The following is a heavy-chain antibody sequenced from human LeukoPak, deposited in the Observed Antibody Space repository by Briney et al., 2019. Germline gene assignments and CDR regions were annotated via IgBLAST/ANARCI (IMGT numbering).Heavy chain of an antibody. CDR1: GYSFTSYW. CDR2: IYPGDSDT. D-gene: IGHD3-3*01. CDR3: ASTSYDFRSGYLY. Sequence: GESLKISCKGSGYSFTSYWIAWVRQMPGKGLEWMGIIYPGDSDTRYSPSSQGQVTISADKSISTAYLQWSSLKASDTAVYYCASTSYDFRSGYLYWGQGTLVTVSS. V-gene: IGHV5-51*01. J-gene: IGHJ4*02.